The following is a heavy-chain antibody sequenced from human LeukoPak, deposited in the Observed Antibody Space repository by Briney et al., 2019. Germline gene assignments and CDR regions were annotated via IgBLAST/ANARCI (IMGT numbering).Heavy chain of an antibody. Sequence: SETLSLTCTVSGGSISSYYWSWIRQPPGKGLEWIGEINHSGSTNYNPSLKSRVTISVDTSKNQFSLKLSSVTAADTAVYYCASQLVGAYCFDYWGQGTLVTVSS. CDR3: ASQLVGAYCFDY. V-gene: IGHV4-34*01. D-gene: IGHD1-26*01. CDR1: GGSISSYY. J-gene: IGHJ4*02. CDR2: INHSGST.